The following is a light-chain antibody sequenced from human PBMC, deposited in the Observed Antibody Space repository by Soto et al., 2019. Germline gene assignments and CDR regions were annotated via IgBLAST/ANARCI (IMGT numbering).Light chain of an antibody. J-gene: IGLJ1*01. V-gene: IGLV1-47*02. CDR1: SFDIGFNY. Sequence: QPVLTQPPSASGTPGQTVTISCSGSSFDIGFNYVYWYQQLPGMAPKLLIHSNDERPSGVPDRFSGSKSGTSASLAISGLRSEDEAEYYCAAWDDSLSXGVFGTGTKVTXL. CDR2: SND. CDR3: AAWDDSLSXGV.